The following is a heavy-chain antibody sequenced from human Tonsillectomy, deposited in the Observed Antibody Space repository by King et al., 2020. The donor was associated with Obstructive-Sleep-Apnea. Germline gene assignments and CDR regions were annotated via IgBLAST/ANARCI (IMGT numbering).Heavy chain of an antibody. D-gene: IGHD3-3*01. Sequence: VQLVESGGGLVQPGRSLRLSCAASGFTFDDYAMHWVRQAPGKGLEWVSGISWNSGSIGYADSVKGRFTISRDNAKNSLYLQMNSLRAEDTALYYCAKDMGLWIGYSDDYDAFDIWGQGTMVTVSS. CDR3: AKDMGLWIGYSDDYDAFDI. CDR2: ISWNSGSI. J-gene: IGHJ3*02. V-gene: IGHV3-9*01. CDR1: GFTFDDYA.